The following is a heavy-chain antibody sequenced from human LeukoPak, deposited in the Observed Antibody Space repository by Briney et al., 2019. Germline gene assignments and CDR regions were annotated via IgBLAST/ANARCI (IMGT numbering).Heavy chain of an antibody. CDR2: INPSGGGT. CDR3: ASNILFASGWSFFDF. Sequence: GSVQVSCKASGYTFTSYHMHWVRQAPGQGLEWMGIINPSGGGTSYAQKFQGRVTMTRDTSTSTVYMELSSLRSVDTAVYYCASNILFASGWSFFDFWGQGTLVTVSS. J-gene: IGHJ4*02. D-gene: IGHD6-19*01. V-gene: IGHV1-46*01. CDR1: GYTFTSYH.